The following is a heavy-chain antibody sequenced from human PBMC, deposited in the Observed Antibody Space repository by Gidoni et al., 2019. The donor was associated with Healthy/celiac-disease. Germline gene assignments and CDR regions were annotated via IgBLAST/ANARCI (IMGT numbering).Heavy chain of an antibody. J-gene: IGHJ3*02. Sequence: QVQLQESGPGLVKPSQTLSLPCPVSGGSISSGGYYWSWIRQHPGKGLEWLGYIYYSGSTYYNPSLKSRVTISVDTSKNQFSLKLSSVTAADTAVYYCARDLYYYDSSTAFAFDIWGQGTMVTVSS. CDR2: IYYSGST. CDR3: ARDLYYYDSSTAFAFDI. V-gene: IGHV4-31*03. CDR1: GGSISSGGYY. D-gene: IGHD3-22*01.